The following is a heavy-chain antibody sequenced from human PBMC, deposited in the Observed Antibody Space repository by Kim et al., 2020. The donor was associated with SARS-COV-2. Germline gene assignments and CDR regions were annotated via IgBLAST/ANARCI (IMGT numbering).Heavy chain of an antibody. CDR3: ARRGRRLFIAAAPYYFDY. CDR2: IYYSGST. CDR1: GGSISSSSYY. V-gene: IGHV4-39*01. Sequence: SETLSLTCTVSGGSISSSSYYWGWIRQPPGKGLEWIGSIYYSGSTYYNPSLKSRVTISVDTSKNQFSLKLSSVTAADTAVYYCARRGRRLFIAAAPYYFDYWGQGTLVTVSS. D-gene: IGHD6-13*01. J-gene: IGHJ4*02.